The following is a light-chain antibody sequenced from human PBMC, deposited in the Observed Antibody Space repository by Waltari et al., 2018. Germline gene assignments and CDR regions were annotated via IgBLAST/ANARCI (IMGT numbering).Light chain of an antibody. CDR2: DAP. J-gene: IGKJ1*01. V-gene: IGKV1-5*01. Sequence: DIQMTQSPSTLSASVGDRVTITCRASQSISSRLAWYQQKPGKAPKLLIYDAPTLESGVPSRFSGSGSGTEFTLTISSLQPDDFATYYCQHHNSYPWTFGQGTKVEIK. CDR1: QSISSR. CDR3: QHHNSYPWT.